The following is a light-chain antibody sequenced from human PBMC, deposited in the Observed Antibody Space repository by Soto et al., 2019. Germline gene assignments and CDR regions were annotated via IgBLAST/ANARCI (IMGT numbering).Light chain of an antibody. CDR3: AAWDDSLNGWV. J-gene: IGLJ3*02. Sequence: QSVLTQPPSASGTPGQRVTISCSGSRSNIGSNTVNWYQQLPGTAPKLLIYSNNQRPSGVPDRFSGSKPGTSASLAISGLQSEDEADYYCAAWDDSLNGWVFGGGTKLTVL. CDR2: SNN. CDR1: RSNIGSNT. V-gene: IGLV1-44*01.